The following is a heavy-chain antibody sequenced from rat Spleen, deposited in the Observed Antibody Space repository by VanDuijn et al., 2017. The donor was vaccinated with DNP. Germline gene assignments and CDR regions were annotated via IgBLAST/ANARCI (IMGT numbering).Heavy chain of an antibody. J-gene: IGHJ2*01. CDR1: GFTFSAYY. CDR3: IRWNSGHFDY. Sequence: EVQLVESGGGLVQPGRSLKLSCAASGFTFSAYYMAWVRQAPKKGLEWVATISSDGGSISYRDSVKGRFTVSRDNAVSTLYLQMNSHRSEDMATYYCIRWNSGHFDYWGQGVMVKVSS. CDR2: ISSDGGSI. D-gene: IGHD4-3*01. V-gene: IGHV5-22*01.